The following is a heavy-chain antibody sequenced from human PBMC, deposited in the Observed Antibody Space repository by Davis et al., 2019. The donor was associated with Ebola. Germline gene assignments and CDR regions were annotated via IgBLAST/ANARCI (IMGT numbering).Heavy chain of an antibody. J-gene: IGHJ6*02. D-gene: IGHD2-2*01. CDR2: ISSSGSTI. CDR1: GFTFSSYE. Sequence: GESLKISCAASGFTFSSYEMNWVRQAPGKGLEWVSYISSSGSTIYYADSVKGRFTISRDNAKNSLYLQMNSLRAEDTAVYYCAREGGDIVVVPAAILYYYYGMDVWGQGTTVTVSS. CDR3: AREGGDIVVVPAAILYYYYGMDV. V-gene: IGHV3-48*03.